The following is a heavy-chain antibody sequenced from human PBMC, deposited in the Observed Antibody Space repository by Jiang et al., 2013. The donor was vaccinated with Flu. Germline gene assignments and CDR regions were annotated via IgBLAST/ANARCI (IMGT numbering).Heavy chain of an antibody. CDR3: ARDQSSGVFDF. CDR2: ISPYNGNT. V-gene: IGHV1-18*01. Sequence: GAEVKKPGASVRVSCKASGYTFANSGITWVRQAPGQGLEWMGWISPYNGNTNYAQSLQGRVSMTTDTSTSTVYLDLRSLTSHDTAVYYCARDQSSGVFDFWGQGTLVTVSS. J-gene: IGHJ4*02. D-gene: IGHD6-19*01. CDR1: GYTFANSG.